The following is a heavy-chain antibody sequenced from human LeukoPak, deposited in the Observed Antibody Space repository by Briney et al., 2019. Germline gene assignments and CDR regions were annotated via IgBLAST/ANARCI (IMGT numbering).Heavy chain of an antibody. CDR1: GFSFSNAW. Sequence: GGSLRLSCAGSGFSFSNAWMSWVRQAPGKGLEWVGRIKSRTDDETTDYAEPVKGRFSISRDDSKNMLDLHMSSLKTEDTAVYYCAELGITMIGGVWGKGTTVTISS. J-gene: IGHJ6*04. D-gene: IGHD3-10*02. CDR2: IKSRTDDETT. CDR3: AELGITMIGGV. V-gene: IGHV3-15*01.